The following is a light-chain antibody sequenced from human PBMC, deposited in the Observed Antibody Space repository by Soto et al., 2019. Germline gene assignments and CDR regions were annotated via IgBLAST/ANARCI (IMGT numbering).Light chain of an antibody. CDR3: QQYTSNNALS. V-gene: IGKV1-5*03. Sequence: DIQMTQTPSTLSASVGDRVTITCRASHDISTWLAWYQQKPGKAPKLLIYEASSLEIGVPSRFSSSGTGTEFPLTISSLQPDDFATYYCQQYTSNNALSFGGGTKLEIK. CDR2: EAS. J-gene: IGKJ4*01. CDR1: HDISTW.